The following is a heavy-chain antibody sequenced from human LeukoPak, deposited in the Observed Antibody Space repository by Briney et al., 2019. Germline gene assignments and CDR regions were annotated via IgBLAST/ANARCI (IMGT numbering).Heavy chain of an antibody. Sequence: SETLSLTCTVSGYTISSGFYWGWIRQAPGKGPEWIGTIFHFGNTYNNPSLESRVIMSVDTSKNQFSLKLNSVTAADTAVYYCARVVGPGIAAAGREWFDPWGQGTLVTVSS. D-gene: IGHD6-13*01. CDR1: GYTISSGFY. CDR3: ARVVGPGIAAAGREWFDP. V-gene: IGHV4-38-2*02. J-gene: IGHJ5*02. CDR2: IFHFGNT.